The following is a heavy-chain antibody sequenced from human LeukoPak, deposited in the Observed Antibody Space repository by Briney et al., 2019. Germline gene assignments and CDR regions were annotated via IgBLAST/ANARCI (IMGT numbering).Heavy chain of an antibody. CDR2: ISWNSGSI. Sequence: SLRLSCAASGFTFDDYAMHWVRQAPGKGLEWVSGISWNSGSIGYADSVKGRFTISRDNAKNSLYLQMNSLRAEDTALYYCAKSVSGYHYLNYWGQGTLVTVSS. D-gene: IGHD3-3*01. J-gene: IGHJ4*02. V-gene: IGHV3-9*01. CDR3: AKSVSGYHYLNY. CDR1: GFTFDDYA.